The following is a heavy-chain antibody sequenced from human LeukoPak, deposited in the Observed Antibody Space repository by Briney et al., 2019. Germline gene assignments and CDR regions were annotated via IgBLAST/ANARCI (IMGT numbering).Heavy chain of an antibody. D-gene: IGHD6-13*01. CDR1: GFTFSSYD. V-gene: IGHV3-13*01. CDR2: IGTAGDT. Sequence: GGSLRLSCAASGFTFSSYDMHWVRQATGKGLEWVSAIGTAGDTYYPGSVKGRFTISRENAKNSLYLQMNSLRAGDTAVYYCAGGMYSSSWYGRGNWFDPWGQGTLVTVSS. CDR3: AGGMYSSSWYGRGNWFDP. J-gene: IGHJ5*02.